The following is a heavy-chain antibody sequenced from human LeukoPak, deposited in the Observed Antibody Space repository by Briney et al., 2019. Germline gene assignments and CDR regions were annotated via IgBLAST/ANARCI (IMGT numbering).Heavy chain of an antibody. V-gene: IGHV3-23*01. CDR2: ITGSGGST. CDR3: ARELFDFDY. Sequence: GGSLRLSCAPSGFTFDNFAMTWVRKAPGKGLEWVSEITGSGGSTYYADSVKGRFTISRDNSKNTLYLQMNSLRAEDTAIYYCARELFDFDYWGQGTLVTVSS. J-gene: IGHJ4*02. D-gene: IGHD3-10*01. CDR1: GFTFDNFA.